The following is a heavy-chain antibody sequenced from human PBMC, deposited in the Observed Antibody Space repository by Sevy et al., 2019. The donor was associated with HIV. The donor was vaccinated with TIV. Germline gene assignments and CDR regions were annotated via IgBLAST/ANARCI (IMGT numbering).Heavy chain of an antibody. J-gene: IGHJ6*02. CDR3: AKDFTGYNGMDV. CDR1: GIIFTSSD. D-gene: IGHD3-9*01. V-gene: IGHV3-30*18. CDR2: ISYHGRDK. Sequence: GGSLRLSCVVSGIIFTSSDMHWVRQAPGKGLEWVAAISYHGRDKFYADSVKGRFTISRDNSKNILYLQMNGLRIEDTAVYYCAKDFTGYNGMDVWGQGTMVTVSS.